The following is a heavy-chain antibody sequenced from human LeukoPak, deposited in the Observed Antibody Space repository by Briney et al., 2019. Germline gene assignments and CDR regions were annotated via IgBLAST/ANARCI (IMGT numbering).Heavy chain of an antibody. V-gene: IGHV4-34*01. CDR1: GGSFSGYY. D-gene: IGHD2-15*01. CDR2: INHSGST. Sequence: SETLSLTCAVYGGSFSGYYWSWIRQPPGKGLEWIGEINHSGSTNYNPSLKSRVTISVDTSKNQFSLKLSSVTAADTAVYYCAGGGERYCSGGSCRRTDYWGQGTLVTVSS. CDR3: AGGGERYCSGGSCRRTDY. J-gene: IGHJ4*02.